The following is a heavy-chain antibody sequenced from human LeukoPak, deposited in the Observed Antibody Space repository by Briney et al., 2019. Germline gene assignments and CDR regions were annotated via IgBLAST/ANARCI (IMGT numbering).Heavy chain of an antibody. Sequence: SETLSLTCTVSGGSISSYYWSWIRQPAGKGLEWIGRIYTSGSTNYNPSLKSRVTMSVDTSKNQFSLKLSSVTAADTAVYFCARYASFPRHLDLWGRGTLVTVSS. D-gene: IGHD1-26*01. V-gene: IGHV4-4*07. CDR3: ARYASFPRHLDL. J-gene: IGHJ2*01. CDR2: IYTSGST. CDR1: GGSISSYY.